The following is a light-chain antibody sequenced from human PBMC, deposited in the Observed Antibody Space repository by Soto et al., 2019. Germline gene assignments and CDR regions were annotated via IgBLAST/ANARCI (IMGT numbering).Light chain of an antibody. CDR1: QSVGIY. V-gene: IGKV3-11*01. CDR2: DAT. CDR3: QQRDIWPPLT. Sequence: VLTQSPATLSLSPGERATLFCKASQSVGIYMGWFQQKPGQAPRVLIYDATNMAGGVPARFSGSGSGTDFTLTISSLEAEDSAVYYCQQRDIWPPLTFGGGTKLEIK. J-gene: IGKJ4*01.